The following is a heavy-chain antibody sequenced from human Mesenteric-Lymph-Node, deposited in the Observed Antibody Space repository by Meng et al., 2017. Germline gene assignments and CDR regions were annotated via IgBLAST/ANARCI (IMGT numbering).Heavy chain of an antibody. Sequence: ASAKVSCKASGYTFTGYYMHWVRQAPGQGLEWMGRINPNSGGTNYAQKFQGRVTMTRDTSISTAYMELSRLRSDDTAVYYCARVFAGVSYYYDSSGYYHFDYWGQGTLVTVSS. CDR2: INPNSGGT. CDR3: ARVFAGVSYYYDSSGYYHFDY. D-gene: IGHD3-22*01. CDR1: GYTFTGYY. J-gene: IGHJ4*02. V-gene: IGHV1-2*06.